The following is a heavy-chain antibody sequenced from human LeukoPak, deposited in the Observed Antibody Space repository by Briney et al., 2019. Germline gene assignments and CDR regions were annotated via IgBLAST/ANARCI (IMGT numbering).Heavy chain of an antibody. CDR1: GYRFTSYW. D-gene: IGHD6-13*01. CDR2: IYPGDSDT. CDR3: AREYSSSWYGYFDL. V-gene: IGHV5-51*01. J-gene: IGHJ2*01. Sequence: GESLKISCKGSGYRFTSYWIGWVRQMPGKGLEWMGIIYPGDSDTRYSPSFQGQVTISADTSISTAYLQWSSLKASDTAMYYCAREYSSSWYGYFDLWGRGTLVTVSS.